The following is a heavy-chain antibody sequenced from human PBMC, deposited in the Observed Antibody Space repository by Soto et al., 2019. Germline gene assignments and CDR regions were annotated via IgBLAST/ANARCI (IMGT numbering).Heavy chain of an antibody. CDR1: GFTFSSYE. D-gene: IGHD3-10*01. V-gene: IGHV3-48*03. CDR2: ISSSGSTI. Sequence: GGSLRLSCAASGFTFSSYEMNWVRQAPGKGLEWVSYISSSGSTIYYADSVKGRFTISRDNAKNSLYLQMNSLRAEDTAVYYCARETMVRGVIAAWDYWGQGTLVTVSS. CDR3: ARETMVRGVIAAWDY. J-gene: IGHJ4*02.